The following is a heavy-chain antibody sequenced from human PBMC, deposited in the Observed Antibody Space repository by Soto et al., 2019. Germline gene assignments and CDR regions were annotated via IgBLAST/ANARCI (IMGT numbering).Heavy chain of an antibody. CDR1: GGSISSYY. Sequence: PSETLSLTCTVSGGSISSYYWSWIRQPPGKGLEWIGYIYYSGSTNYNPSLKSRVTISVDTSKNQFSLKLSSVTAADTAVYYCARTKITIFGVYYYYYGMDVWGQGTTVTVS. D-gene: IGHD3-3*01. CDR3: ARTKITIFGVYYYYYGMDV. CDR2: IYYSGST. V-gene: IGHV4-59*01. J-gene: IGHJ6*02.